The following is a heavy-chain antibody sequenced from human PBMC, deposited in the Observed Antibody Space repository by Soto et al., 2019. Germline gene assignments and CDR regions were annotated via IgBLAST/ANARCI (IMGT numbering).Heavy chain of an antibody. V-gene: IGHV1-69*02. D-gene: IGHD5-12*01. CDR1: GGTFSSYT. Sequence: QVQLVQSGAEVKKPGSSVKVSCKASGGTFSSYTISWVRQAPGQGLEWMGRIIPLLGIANYAQKFQGRVTITADKSTSTAYMELSRRSSEDTSVYYCARGDGYNSFPVHYFDYWGQGTLVTVSS. CDR3: ARGDGYNSFPVHYFDY. J-gene: IGHJ4*02. CDR2: IIPLLGIA.